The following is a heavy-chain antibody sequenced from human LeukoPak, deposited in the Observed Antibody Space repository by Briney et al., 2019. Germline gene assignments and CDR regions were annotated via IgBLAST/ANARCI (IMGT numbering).Heavy chain of an antibody. D-gene: IGHD6-19*01. Sequence: SETLSLTCTVSGGPISSYYWNWIRQPAGKGLEWIGRIYTSGSTNYNPSLKSRVTMSVDTSKNQFSLKLSSVTAADTAVYYCTRDRGQWLVDYWGQGTLVTVSS. CDR1: GGPISSYY. CDR3: TRDRGQWLVDY. V-gene: IGHV4-4*07. J-gene: IGHJ4*02. CDR2: IYTSGST.